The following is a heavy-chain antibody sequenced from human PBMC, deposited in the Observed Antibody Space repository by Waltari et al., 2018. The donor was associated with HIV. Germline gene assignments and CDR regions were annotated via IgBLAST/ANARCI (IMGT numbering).Heavy chain of an antibody. J-gene: IGHJ3*02. V-gene: IGHV3-30*01. CDR3: ARPLEMARSGAFDI. CDR1: GFTFSSYA. Sequence: QVQLVESGGGVVQPGRSLRLSWAASGFTFSSYAMHWFRQAPGKGLEWVAVISYDGSNKYYADSVKGRFTISRDNSKNTLYLQMNSLRAEDTAVYYCARPLEMARSGAFDIWGQGTMVTVSS. D-gene: IGHD5-12*01. CDR2: ISYDGSNK.